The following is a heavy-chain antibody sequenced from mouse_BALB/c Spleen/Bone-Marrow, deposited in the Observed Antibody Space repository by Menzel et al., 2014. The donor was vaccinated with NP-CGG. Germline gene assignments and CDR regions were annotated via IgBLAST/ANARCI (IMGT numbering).Heavy chain of an antibody. CDR2: INNNGGST. Sequence: EVMLVESGGGLVQPGGSLKLSCVASGFTFSSYGMSWVRQTPDKRLELIATINNNGGSTYYPDSVKGQFTISRDNAKNPLFLQMSSLKSEDTAMYYCARVFGWYFDVRGAGTTVTVSS. CDR3: ARVFGWYFDV. V-gene: IGHV5-6-3*01. J-gene: IGHJ1*01. CDR1: GFTFSSYG.